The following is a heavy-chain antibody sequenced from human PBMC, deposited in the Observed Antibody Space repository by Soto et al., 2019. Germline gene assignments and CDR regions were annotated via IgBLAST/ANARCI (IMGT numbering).Heavy chain of an antibody. V-gene: IGHV3-7*01. J-gene: IGHJ6*02. CDR1: GFTFTRFW. CDR2: ISPDGDER. Sequence: EVQLVESGGGLVQPGGSLRLSCAASGFTFTRFWMSWVRQAPGKGLEWVANISPDGDERYYVDSVKGRFTISRDNAQKSLSLQMNSLRVEDTGVYYCASGLGTYALYGLDDWGQGTTVSVSS. CDR3: ASGLGTYALYGLDD. D-gene: IGHD3-10*01.